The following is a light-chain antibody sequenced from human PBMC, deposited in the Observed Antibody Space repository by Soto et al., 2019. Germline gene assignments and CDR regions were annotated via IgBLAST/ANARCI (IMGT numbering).Light chain of an antibody. CDR2: DNN. CDR1: SSNIGAGYD. J-gene: IGLJ2*01. CDR3: QSYDSSLSGVV. Sequence: QSVLTQPPSVSGAPGQRVTISCTGSSSNIGAGYDVHWYQQLPGTAPKLLIYDNNKRPSGVPDRFSGSKSGTSASLAITGLQAEDEADYHCQSYDSSLSGVVFGGGTKLTVL. V-gene: IGLV1-40*01.